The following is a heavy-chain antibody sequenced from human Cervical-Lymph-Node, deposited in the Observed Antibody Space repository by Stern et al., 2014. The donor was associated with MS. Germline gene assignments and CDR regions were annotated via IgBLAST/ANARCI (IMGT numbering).Heavy chain of an antibody. CDR2: ITWNSGGV. Sequence: EVQLEESGGGLVQPGRSVRLSCAASGFTFDDYAMHWVRQAPGKGLEWVSSITWNSGGVAYADSVKGRFTISRDNAKNSLYLQMNGLRAEDTAFYDCAKDVDSTIAVSFDSWGQGTLVTVSS. V-gene: IGHV3-9*01. J-gene: IGHJ4*02. CDR3: AKDVDSTIAVSFDS. CDR1: GFTFDDYA. D-gene: IGHD6-19*01.